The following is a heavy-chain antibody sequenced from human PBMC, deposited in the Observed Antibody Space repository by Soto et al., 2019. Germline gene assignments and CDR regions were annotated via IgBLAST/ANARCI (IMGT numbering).Heavy chain of an antibody. CDR1: GYTLTELS. D-gene: IGHD3-3*01. CDR2: FDPEDGET. Sequence: QVQLVQSGAEVKKPGASVKVSCKVSGYTLTELSMHWVRQAPGKGLEWMGGFDPEDGETIYAQKFQGRVTMTEDTSKDTAYMELSSLRSEDTAVYYCATGDSITIFGVDKSGFDYWGQGTLVTVSS. J-gene: IGHJ4*02. CDR3: ATGDSITIFGVDKSGFDY. V-gene: IGHV1-24*01.